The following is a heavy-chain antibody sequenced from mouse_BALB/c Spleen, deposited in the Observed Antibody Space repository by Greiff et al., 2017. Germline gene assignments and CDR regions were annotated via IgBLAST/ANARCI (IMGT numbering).Heavy chain of an antibody. J-gene: IGHJ4*01. Sequence: EVKLMESGGGLVQPGGSRKLSCAASGFTFSDYGMAWVRQAPGKGPEWVAFISNLAYSIYYADTVTGRFTISRENAKNTLYLEMSSLRSEDTAMYYCARDGVGYYEGAMDYWGQGTSVTVSS. D-gene: IGHD2-3*01. V-gene: IGHV5-15*02. CDR2: ISNLAYSI. CDR3: ARDGVGYYEGAMDY. CDR1: GFTFSDYG.